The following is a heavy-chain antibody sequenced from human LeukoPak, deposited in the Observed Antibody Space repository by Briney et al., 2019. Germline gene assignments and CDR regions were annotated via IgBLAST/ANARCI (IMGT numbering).Heavy chain of an antibody. CDR1: GFTFSNAW. Sequence: PGESLRLSCAASGFTFSNAWMSWVRQAPGKGLEWVGRIKSKTDGGTTDYAAPVKGRFTISRDDSKNTLYLQMNSLKTEDTAVYYCTTAYSSGWYYYYYYGMDVWGQGTTVTVSS. CDR2: IKSKTDGGTT. J-gene: IGHJ6*02. D-gene: IGHD6-19*01. V-gene: IGHV3-15*01. CDR3: TTAYSSGWYYYYYYGMDV.